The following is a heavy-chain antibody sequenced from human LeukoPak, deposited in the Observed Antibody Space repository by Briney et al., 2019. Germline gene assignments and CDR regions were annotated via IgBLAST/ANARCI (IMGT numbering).Heavy chain of an antibody. D-gene: IGHD5-24*01. CDR3: ASYVEMATIGVY. CDR1: GYTFTGYY. V-gene: IGHV1-2*02. J-gene: IGHJ4*02. CDR2: INPNSGVT. Sequence: ASVKVSCKASGYTFTGYYMHWVRQAPGQGLEWMGWINPNSGVTNYAQKFQGRVTMTRDTSISTAYMELSRLRSDDTAVYYCASYVEMATIGVYWGQGTLVTVSS.